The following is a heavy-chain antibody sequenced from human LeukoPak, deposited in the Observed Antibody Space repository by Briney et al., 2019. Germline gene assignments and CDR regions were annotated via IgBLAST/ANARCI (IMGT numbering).Heavy chain of an antibody. CDR1: GGSFSGYY. CDR3: ARVPYYYGSGSYYGVYYYYYGMDV. J-gene: IGHJ6*04. CDR2: INHSGST. D-gene: IGHD3-10*01. V-gene: IGHV4-34*01. Sequence: PSETLSLTCAVYGGSFSGYYWSWIRQPPGKGLEWIGEINHSGSTNYNPSLKSRVTISVDTSKNQFSLKLSSVTAADTAVYYCARVPYYYGSGSYYGVYYYYYGMDVWGKGTMVTVSS.